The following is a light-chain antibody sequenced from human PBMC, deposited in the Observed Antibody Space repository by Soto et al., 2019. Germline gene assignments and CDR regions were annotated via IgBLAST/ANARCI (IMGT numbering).Light chain of an antibody. CDR2: DAS. J-gene: IGKJ1*01. Sequence: IQMTQSPATLSGSVGDRVTITCRASQTISSWLAWYQQKPGKAPKLLIYDASSLESGVPSRFSGSGSGTECTLTISSLQPDDFATYYCQQYNSYPKTFGQGTKV. CDR1: QTISSW. V-gene: IGKV1-5*01. CDR3: QQYNSYPKT.